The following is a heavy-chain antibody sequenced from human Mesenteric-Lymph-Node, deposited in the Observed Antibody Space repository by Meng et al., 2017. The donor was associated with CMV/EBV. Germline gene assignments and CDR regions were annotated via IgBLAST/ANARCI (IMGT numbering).Heavy chain of an antibody. Sequence: TVTFTGISFSTSGVGVGWIRQPPGKALEWLALIFWDDDTRYNPSLKNRLTITKDTSKSQVVLTMTNLDPVDTATYYCAHRRGSNWFDPWGQGTLVTVSS. CDR3: AHRRGSNWFDP. V-gene: IGHV2-5*02. CDR2: IFWDDDT. D-gene: IGHD2-15*01. CDR1: GISFSTSGVG. J-gene: IGHJ5*02.